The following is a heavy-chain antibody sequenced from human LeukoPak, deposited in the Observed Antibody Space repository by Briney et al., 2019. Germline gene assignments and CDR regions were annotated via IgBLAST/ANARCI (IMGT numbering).Heavy chain of an antibody. V-gene: IGHV3-48*03. CDR1: GFTFSTSE. CDR2: ISSRGRTI. CDR3: ARDSGGHNYALDGFDI. J-gene: IGHJ3*02. Sequence: GGSLRLSCAASGFTFSTSELNWVRQAPGKGLAWISYISSRGRTIFYADSVKGRFIISRDNAKNSLYLQMNSLRAEDTAVYYCARDSGGHNYALDGFDIWGQGTMVTVSS. D-gene: IGHD5-24*01.